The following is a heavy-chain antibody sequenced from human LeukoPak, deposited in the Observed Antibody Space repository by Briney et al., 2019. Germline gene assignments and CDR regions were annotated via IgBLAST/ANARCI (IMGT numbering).Heavy chain of an antibody. CDR2: IYYSGST. CDR1: GGSITNYY. V-gene: IGHV4-59*08. CDR3: ARNVGFAGSVY. Sequence: SETLSLTCTVSGGSITNYYWSWIRQPPGKGLEWIGYIYYSGSTNYNPSLKSRVTISVDTSKNQFSLKLSSVTAADTAVYYCARNVGFAGSVYWGQGTLVTVSS. J-gene: IGHJ4*02. D-gene: IGHD3-10*01.